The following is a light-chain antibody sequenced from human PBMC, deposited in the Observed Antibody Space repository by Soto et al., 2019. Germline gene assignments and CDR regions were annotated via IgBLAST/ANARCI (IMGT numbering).Light chain of an antibody. CDR2: AAS. CDR3: QKYDSSPLT. CDR1: QDIYNY. J-gene: IGKJ4*01. Sequence: DIQMTQSPSSLSASVGDRVTITCRASQDIYNYLAWYQQKPGRVPRLLIYAASTLRSGVPSRFSGSGSGTDFTLTISSPQPEDVATYYCQKYDSSPLTFDGGTKVEIK. V-gene: IGKV1-27*01.